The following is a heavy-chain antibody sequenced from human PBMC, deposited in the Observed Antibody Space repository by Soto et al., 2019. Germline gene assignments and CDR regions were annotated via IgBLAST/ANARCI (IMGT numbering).Heavy chain of an antibody. CDR3: ARALVGDGYNSGY. CDR1: GFTFSHYW. V-gene: IGHV3-7*01. D-gene: IGHD5-12*01. J-gene: IGHJ4*02. Sequence: PGGSLRLSCAASGFTFSHYWMSWVRQAPGKGLECVANIKGDGSEKYYVDSVKGRFTISRENAKNSLYLQMNSLKAEDTAVYYCARALVGDGYNSGYWGQGTLVTVSS. CDR2: IKGDGSEK.